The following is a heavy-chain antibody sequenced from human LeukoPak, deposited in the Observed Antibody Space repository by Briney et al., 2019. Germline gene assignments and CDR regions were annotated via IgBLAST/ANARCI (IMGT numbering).Heavy chain of an antibody. CDR3: ARARMMSSFSGMDV. J-gene: IGHJ6*02. Sequence: ASVKVSCKASGYTFTSYGISWVRQAPGQGLEWMGGIIPIFGTANYAQKFQGRVTITADESTSTAYMELSSLRSEDTAVYYCARARMMSSFSGMDVWGQGTTVTVSS. V-gene: IGHV1-69*13. CDR2: IIPIFGTA. D-gene: IGHD3-16*01. CDR1: GYTFTSYG.